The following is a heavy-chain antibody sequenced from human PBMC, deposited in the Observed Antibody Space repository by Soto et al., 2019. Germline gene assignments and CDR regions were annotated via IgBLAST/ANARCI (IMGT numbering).Heavy chain of an antibody. CDR2: ISGSGGTT. J-gene: IGHJ1*01. V-gene: IGHV3-23*01. CDR1: GFTFSTYA. Sequence: GGSLRLSCAASGFTFSTYAMSWVRQAPGKGLEWVSGISGSGGTTYYADSVRGRFTISRDNSKNTLYLEMNSLRAEDTALYYCAKDQAAGGTISRYFQNWGQGTLVIVSS. CDR3: AKDQAAGGTISRYFQN. D-gene: IGHD6-13*01.